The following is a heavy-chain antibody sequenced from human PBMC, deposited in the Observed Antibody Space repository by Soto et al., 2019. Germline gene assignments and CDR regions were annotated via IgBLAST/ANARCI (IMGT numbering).Heavy chain of an antibody. V-gene: IGHV3-30*18. CDR1: VFTLSSYG. J-gene: IGHJ4*02. CDR3: AKGSSMDY. Sequence: PGGSLRLSCAASVFTLSSYGMHWVRQAPGKGLEWVAVISYDGSNKYYADSVKGRFTISRDNSKNTLYLQMNSLRAEDTAVYYCAKGSSMDYWGQGTLVTVSS. D-gene: IGHD2-2*01. CDR2: ISYDGSNK.